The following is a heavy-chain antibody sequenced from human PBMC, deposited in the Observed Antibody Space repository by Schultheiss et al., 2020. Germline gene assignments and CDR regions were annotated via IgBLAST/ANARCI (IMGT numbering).Heavy chain of an antibody. CDR3: ARDSEYSSSFWVY. CDR2: ISSSSSYI. V-gene: IGHV3-21*01. J-gene: IGHJ4*02. CDR1: GFTFSSYA. Sequence: GGSLRLSCAASGFTFSSYAMSWVRQAPGKGLEWVSSISSSSSYIYYADSVKGRFTISRDNAKNSLYLQMNSLRAEDTAVYYCARDSEYSSSFWVYWGQGTLVTVSS. D-gene: IGHD6-6*01.